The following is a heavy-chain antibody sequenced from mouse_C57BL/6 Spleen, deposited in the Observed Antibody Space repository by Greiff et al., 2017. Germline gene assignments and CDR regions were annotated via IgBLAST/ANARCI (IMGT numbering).Heavy chain of an antibody. CDR1: GYTFTEYT. CDR3: ARHEDSEAAQAYYFDY. Sequence: QVQLKQSGAELVKPGASVKLSCKASGYTFTEYTIHWVKQRSGQGLEWIGWFYPGSGSIKYNEKFKDKATLTADKSSSTVYMELSRLTSEDSAVYFCARHEDSEAAQAYYFDYWGQGTTLTVSS. CDR2: FYPGSGSI. V-gene: IGHV1-62-2*01. J-gene: IGHJ2*01. D-gene: IGHD3-2*02.